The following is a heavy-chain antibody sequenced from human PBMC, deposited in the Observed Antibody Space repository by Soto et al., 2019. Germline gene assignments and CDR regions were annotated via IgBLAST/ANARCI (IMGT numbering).Heavy chain of an antibody. D-gene: IGHD1-26*01. CDR2: IYSGGAT. V-gene: IGHV3-66*03. Sequence: EVQLVESGGGLIQPGGSLRLSCAASEFSVSSNYLSWVRQAPGKGLEWVSGIYSGGATYYADSVKGRITVSRDNSKNTVYLQMNSLRAEDTAVYYCARDSQWVYRGYFDYWGQGTLVTVSS. CDR3: ARDSQWVYRGYFDY. J-gene: IGHJ4*02. CDR1: EFSVSSNY.